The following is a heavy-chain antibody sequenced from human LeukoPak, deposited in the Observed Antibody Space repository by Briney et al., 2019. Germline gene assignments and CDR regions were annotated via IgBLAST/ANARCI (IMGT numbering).Heavy chain of an antibody. J-gene: IGHJ4*02. V-gene: IGHV4-59*01. CDR2: IYYSGST. Sequence: PSETLSLTCAVYGGSFSSYYWSWIRQPPGKGLEWIGYIYYSGSTNYNPSLKSRVTISVDTSKNQFSLKLNSVTAADTAVYYCAGGGDSGGYYYPMFDYWGQGTLVTVSS. CDR1: GGSFSSYY. CDR3: AGGGDSGGYYYPMFDY. D-gene: IGHD3-22*01.